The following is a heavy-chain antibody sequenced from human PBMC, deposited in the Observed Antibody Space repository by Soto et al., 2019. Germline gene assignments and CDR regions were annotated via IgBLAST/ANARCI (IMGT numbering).Heavy chain of an antibody. D-gene: IGHD6-19*01. CDR1: GFTLRTYG. J-gene: IGHJ6*01. CDR3: ARPLEQWQLGFGMDV. CDR2: VWYDGSKK. V-gene: IGHV3-33*01. Sequence: QVQLVESGGGVVQPGGSLRLSCAASGFTLRTYGMHWVRQAPGKGLEWVAVVWYDGSKKYYADSVKGRFTVSRDNSKNTLYVQMNSLRAEDTAVYYCARPLEQWQLGFGMDVWGQGSPVTVSS.